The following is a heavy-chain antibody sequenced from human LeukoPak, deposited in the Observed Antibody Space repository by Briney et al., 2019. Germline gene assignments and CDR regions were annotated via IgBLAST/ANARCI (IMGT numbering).Heavy chain of an antibody. Sequence: PSETLSLTCTVSGDSVCIYYWSWIRQPAGKGLEWIGLIYTSGTTKYNSYFKSRVTISVDRSKNQFSLKLRSVTAADTAVYYCARIKVDYYYYMDVWGKGTTVTVSS. J-gene: IGHJ6*03. CDR1: GDSVCIYY. V-gene: IGHV4-4*07. CDR3: ARIKVDYYYYMDV. CDR2: IYTSGTT.